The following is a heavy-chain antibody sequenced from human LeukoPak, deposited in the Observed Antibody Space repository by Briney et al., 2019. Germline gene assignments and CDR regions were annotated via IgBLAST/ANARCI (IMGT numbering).Heavy chain of an antibody. CDR2: INHSGST. V-gene: IGHV4-34*01. CDR1: GGSFSGYY. Sequence: NPSETLSLTCAVYGGSFSGYYWSWIRQPPGKGLEWIGEINHSGSTNYNPSLKSRVTISVGTSKNHLSLKLSSVTAADTGVYYCARPVSGSSGWYYNYWGQGPLVTVSS. J-gene: IGHJ4*02. CDR3: ARPVSGSSGWYYNY. D-gene: IGHD6-19*01.